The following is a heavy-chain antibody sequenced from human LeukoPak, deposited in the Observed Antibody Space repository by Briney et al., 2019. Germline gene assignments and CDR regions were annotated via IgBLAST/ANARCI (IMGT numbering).Heavy chain of an antibody. Sequence: GESLKISCKGSGYSFTSYWIGWVRQMPGKGLEWMGIIYPGDSDTRYSPSFQGQVTISADKSISTAYLQWSSLKASGTAMYYCARRGTYYDILTGPKSGFDYWGQGTLVTVSS. CDR2: IYPGDSDT. J-gene: IGHJ4*02. CDR1: GYSFTSYW. CDR3: ARRGTYYDILTGPKSGFDY. D-gene: IGHD3-9*01. V-gene: IGHV5-51*01.